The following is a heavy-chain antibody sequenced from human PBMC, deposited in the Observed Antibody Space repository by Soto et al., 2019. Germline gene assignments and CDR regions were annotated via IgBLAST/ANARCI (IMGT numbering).Heavy chain of an antibody. CDR3: ASTPRPFSSAVPAGDDASDI. CDR1: GFTFSDYY. V-gene: IGHV3-11*01. CDR2: ISSSGSTI. D-gene: IGHD2-2*01. Sequence: QVQLVESGGGLVKPGGSLRLSCAASGFTFSDYYMSWIRQAPGKGLEWVSYISSSGSTIYYADSVKGRFTISRDNAKNSLYRQMHSLRAEDTAVYYCASTPRPFSSAVPAGDDASDIWGQGTMVTVSS. J-gene: IGHJ3*02.